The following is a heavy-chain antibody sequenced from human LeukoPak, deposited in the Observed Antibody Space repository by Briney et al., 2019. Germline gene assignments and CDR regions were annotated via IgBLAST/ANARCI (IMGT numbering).Heavy chain of an antibody. CDR3: AKAADDFDI. CDR1: GFIFSSYG. J-gene: IGHJ3*02. Sequence: GGSLRLSCAASGFIFSSYGMNWVRRAPGKGLEWVAIIWYDGSNKYYADSVKGRFTISRDNSKNTLYLQMNSLRSEDTAVYYCAKAADDFDIWGQGTMVTVSS. V-gene: IGHV3-30*02. CDR2: IWYDGSNK.